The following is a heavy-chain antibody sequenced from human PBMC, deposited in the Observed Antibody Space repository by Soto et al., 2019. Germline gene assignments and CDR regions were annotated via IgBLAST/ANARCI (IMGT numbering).Heavy chain of an antibody. CDR3: ARGGSLYWYFDL. V-gene: IGHV1-3*01. J-gene: IGHJ2*01. Sequence: CQASGYNFTSYAMDWVGQAPGQRLEWMGWINAGNGNTKYSQKFQGRVTITRDTSASTAYMELSSLRSEDTAVYYCARGGSLYWYFDLWGRGTLVTVS. D-gene: IGHD1-26*01. CDR2: INAGNGNT. CDR1: GYNFTSYA.